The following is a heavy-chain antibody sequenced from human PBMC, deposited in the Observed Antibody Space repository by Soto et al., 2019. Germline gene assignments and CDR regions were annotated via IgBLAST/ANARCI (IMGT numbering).Heavy chain of an antibody. J-gene: IGHJ3*02. CDR1: SGSVSSGSYH. V-gene: IGHV4-61*01. Sequence: QVQLQESGPGLVKPSETLSLTCTVSSGSVSSGSYHWSWIRQPPGKGLEWIGYIYYSGSTNYNPSLKSRVTISVDTSKNQFSLKLSSVTAADTAVYYCATVGATYAFDIWGQGTMVTVSS. CDR2: IYYSGST. D-gene: IGHD1-26*01. CDR3: ATVGATYAFDI.